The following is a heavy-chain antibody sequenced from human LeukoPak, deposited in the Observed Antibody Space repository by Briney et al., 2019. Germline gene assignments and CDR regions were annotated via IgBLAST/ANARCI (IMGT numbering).Heavy chain of an antibody. CDR1: GFTFSSYG. V-gene: IGHV3-30*18. CDR2: ISHDGTNK. CDR3: AKARGYSYGSLRAYYYGMDV. Sequence: GRSLRLSCAASGFTFSSYGVHWVRQAPGKGLEWVAVISHDGTNKYYIDSVKGRFTVSRDNSKNTLYLQMNSLRAEDTALYYCAKARGYSYGSLRAYYYGMDVWGQGTTVTVSS. J-gene: IGHJ6*02. D-gene: IGHD5-18*01.